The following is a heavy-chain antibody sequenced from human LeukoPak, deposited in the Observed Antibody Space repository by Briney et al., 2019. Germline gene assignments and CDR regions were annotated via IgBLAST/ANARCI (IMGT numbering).Heavy chain of an antibody. J-gene: IGHJ4*02. CDR1: GFIFSSYA. D-gene: IGHD3-10*02. Sequence: GGSLRLSCEASGFIFSSYAMSWVRQAPGKGLQWVSAISPSGGITYYEDSVKGRFTISRDNSKNTLYLQMNSLRAEDTAVYYCAKGVNYFVLEYWGQGTLVTISS. V-gene: IGHV3-23*01. CDR3: AKGVNYFVLEY. CDR2: ISPSGGIT.